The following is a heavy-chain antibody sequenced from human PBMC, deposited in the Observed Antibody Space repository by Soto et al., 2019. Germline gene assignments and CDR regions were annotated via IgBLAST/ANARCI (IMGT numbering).Heavy chain of an antibody. CDR1: GFTVGSNY. CDR3: ARSWAVAGSYDY. J-gene: IGHJ4*02. V-gene: IGHV3-66*01. D-gene: IGHD6-19*01. CDR2: IYSGGST. Sequence: EVQLVESGGGLVQPGGSLRLSCAASGFTVGSNYMNWVRQAPGKGLEWVSVIYSGGSTYYADSVKGRFTISRDKAKNTLYLQMNSLRAEGTGVYYCARSWAVAGSYDYWCQGTLVSVSS.